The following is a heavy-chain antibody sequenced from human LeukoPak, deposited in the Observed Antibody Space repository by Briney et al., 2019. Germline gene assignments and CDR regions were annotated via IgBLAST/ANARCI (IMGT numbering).Heavy chain of an antibody. CDR1: GFTFSSYA. Sequence: PGGSLRLSCAASGFTFSSYAMSWVRQVPGKGLEWVSAISGSGGSTYYADSVKGRFTISRDNSKNTLYLQMNSLRAEDTAVYYCAKACSGSYPEDYYYGMDVWGQGTTVTVSS. V-gene: IGHV3-23*01. CDR3: AKACSGSYPEDYYYGMDV. D-gene: IGHD1-26*01. J-gene: IGHJ6*02. CDR2: ISGSGGST.